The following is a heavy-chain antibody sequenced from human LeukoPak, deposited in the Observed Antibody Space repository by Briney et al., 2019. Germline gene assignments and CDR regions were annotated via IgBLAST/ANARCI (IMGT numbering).Heavy chain of an antibody. CDR1: GYTFTGYY. D-gene: IGHD5-24*01. Sequence: GASVKVSCKASGYTFTGYYMHWVRQAPGQGLEWMGWINPNSGGTNYAQKFQGRVTMTRDTSISTAYMELSRLRSDDTAVYCCARVVGMATPNYGMDVWGQGTTVTVSS. CDR3: ARVVGMATPNYGMDV. CDR2: INPNSGGT. J-gene: IGHJ6*02. V-gene: IGHV1-2*02.